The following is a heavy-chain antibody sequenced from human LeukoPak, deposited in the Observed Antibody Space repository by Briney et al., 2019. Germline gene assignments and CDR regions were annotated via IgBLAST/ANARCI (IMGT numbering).Heavy chain of an antibody. CDR2: ISGSGGST. V-gene: IGHV3-23*01. Sequence: GGSLRLSCAASGFTFSSYAMSWVRQAPGKGLEWVSVISGSGGSTYYADSVKGRFTISRDNSKNTLYLQMNSLRAEDTAVYYCAKAGRYGDSFQHWGQGTLVTVSS. J-gene: IGHJ1*01. CDR3: AKAGRYGDSFQH. CDR1: GFTFSSYA. D-gene: IGHD4-17*01.